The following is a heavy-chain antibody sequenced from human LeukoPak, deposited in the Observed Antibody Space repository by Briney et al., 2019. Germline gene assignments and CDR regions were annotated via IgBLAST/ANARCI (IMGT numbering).Heavy chain of an antibody. D-gene: IGHD2-15*01. J-gene: IGHJ3*02. V-gene: IGHV4-38-2*01. Sequence: SETLSLTCAVSGYSISSGYYWGWIRQPPGKGLEWIGSIYHSGSTYYNPSLKSRVTISVDTSKNQFSLKLSPVTAADTAVYYCARQLDIVVVVAATPGAFDIWGQGTMVTVSS. CDR1: GYSISSGYY. CDR2: IYHSGST. CDR3: ARQLDIVVVVAATPGAFDI.